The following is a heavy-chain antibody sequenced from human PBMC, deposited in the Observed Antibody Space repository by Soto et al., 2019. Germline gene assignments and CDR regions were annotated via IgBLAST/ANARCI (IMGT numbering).Heavy chain of an antibody. V-gene: IGHV5-10-1*01. J-gene: IGHJ4*02. CDR1: GYNFPYYW. D-gene: IGHD3-16*01. Sequence: PWASRKLSCEGSGYNFPYYWITWVRQMRGKGLEWMGTIDPSDSDTNYGPSFQGHVTLSADKSISTAYLQWSSLKASDTAMYDCPRHQRYAGRLSALDDWGQGTPVTVSS. CDR2: IDPSDSDT. CDR3: PRHQRYAGRLSALDD.